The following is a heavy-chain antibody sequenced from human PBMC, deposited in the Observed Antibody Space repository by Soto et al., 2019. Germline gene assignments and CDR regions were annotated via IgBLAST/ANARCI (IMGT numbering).Heavy chain of an antibody. CDR2: IIPIFGTA. Sequence: QVQLVQSGAEVKKPGSSVKVSCKASGGTFSSYAISWVRQAPGQGLEWMGGIIPIFGTANYAQKFQGRVTISADESTSTAYMELSSLRSEDTTVYYCAREGHYDSSGPCTFDIWGQGTMVTVSS. V-gene: IGHV1-69*12. D-gene: IGHD3-22*01. J-gene: IGHJ3*02. CDR3: AREGHYDSSGPCTFDI. CDR1: GGTFSSYA.